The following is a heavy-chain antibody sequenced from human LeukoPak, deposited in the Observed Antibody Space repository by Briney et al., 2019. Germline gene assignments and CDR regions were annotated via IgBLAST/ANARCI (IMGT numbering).Heavy chain of an antibody. V-gene: IGHV3-30-3*01. J-gene: IGHJ5*02. CDR2: ISYDGSIK. CDR1: GFTFSSYA. D-gene: IGHD1-26*01. Sequence: PGGSLRLSCAVSGFTFSSYAMHWVRQAPGKGLEWVAVISYDGSIKYYADPVKGRFTISRDNSKNTLYLQMNSLRDEDTAVYYCARSLSGNYEAWFDPWGQGTLVTVSS. CDR3: ARSLSGNYEAWFDP.